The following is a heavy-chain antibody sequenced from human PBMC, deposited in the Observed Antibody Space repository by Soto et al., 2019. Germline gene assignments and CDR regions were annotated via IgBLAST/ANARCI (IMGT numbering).Heavy chain of an antibody. CDR3: ATSPQGYISFRFVF. Sequence: PGEDVKISCKGSVDCFTMYWIIWVRQMPGKGLEWMGRIDPSDSYTNYSPSGQGHVTSSSDKSIGTAFLQWSSLKAADTAMYYCATSPQGYISFRFVFWGQGTLVTVSS. V-gene: IGHV5-10-1*01. CDR2: IDPSDSYT. D-gene: IGHD6-13*01. CDR1: VDCFTMYW. J-gene: IGHJ4*02.